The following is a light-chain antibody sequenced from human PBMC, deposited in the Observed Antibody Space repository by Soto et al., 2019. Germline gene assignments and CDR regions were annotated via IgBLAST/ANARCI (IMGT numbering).Light chain of an antibody. Sequence: DIVMTQSPDSLAVSLGERATINGKSSQSVLYSSNKKNYLAWYQQKSGQSPKVLIYCASTRESGVPDRFSGSGSGTDFTLTISSLQDEDAAVYYCQQSYSTPRTFGQGTKVEIK. J-gene: IGKJ1*01. CDR2: CAS. CDR1: QSVLYSSNKKNY. V-gene: IGKV4-1*01. CDR3: QQSYSTPRT.